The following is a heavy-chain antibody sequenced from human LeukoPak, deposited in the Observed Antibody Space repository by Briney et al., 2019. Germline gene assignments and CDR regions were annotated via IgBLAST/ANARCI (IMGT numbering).Heavy chain of an antibody. CDR2: ISWNRGDI. CDR1: GFTFDDYA. Sequence: PGRSLRLSCAASGFTFDDYAMQWVRQAPGKGLERVSGISWNRGDIGYADSVKGRFTISRDNAKNSLYLQMNSLRAEDTALYYCARARGYSFGYFDSWGQGTLVTVSS. CDR3: ARARGYSFGYFDS. V-gene: IGHV3-9*01. J-gene: IGHJ4*02. D-gene: IGHD5-18*01.